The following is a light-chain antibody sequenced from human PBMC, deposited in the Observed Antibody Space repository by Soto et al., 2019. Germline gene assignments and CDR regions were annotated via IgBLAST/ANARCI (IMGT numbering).Light chain of an antibody. CDR3: TSYTSSSTLV. Sequence: QSALNQPASVSGSPGQSITISCTGTSSDVGTYNYVSWYQQHAGKVPKLMIYDVSNRPSGVSDRFSGSKSGNTASLTISGLQAEDEADYYCTSYTSSSTLVFGGGTKVTVL. J-gene: IGLJ2*01. V-gene: IGLV2-14*01. CDR1: SSDVGTYNY. CDR2: DVS.